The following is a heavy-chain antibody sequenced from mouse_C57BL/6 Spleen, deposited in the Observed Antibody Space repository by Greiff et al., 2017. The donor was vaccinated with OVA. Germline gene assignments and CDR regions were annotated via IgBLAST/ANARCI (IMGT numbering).Heavy chain of an antibody. CDR3: ARDNYYGSSHFDY. D-gene: IGHD1-1*01. CDR1: GFTFSDYY. CDR2: INYDGSST. Sequence: DVKLVESEGGLVQPGSSMKLSCTASGFTFSDYYMAWVRQVPEKGLEWVANINYDGSSTYYLDSLKSRFIISRDNAKNILYLQMSSLKSEDTATYYCARDNYYGSSHFDYWGQGTTLTVSS. V-gene: IGHV5-16*01. J-gene: IGHJ2*01.